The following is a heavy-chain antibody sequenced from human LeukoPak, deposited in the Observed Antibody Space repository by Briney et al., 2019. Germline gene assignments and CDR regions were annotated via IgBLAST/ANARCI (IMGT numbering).Heavy chain of an antibody. CDR2: INPSGGST. D-gene: IGHD3-22*01. J-gene: IGHJ4*02. Sequence: ASVKVSCKASGYTFTSYYMHWVRQAPGQGLEWMGIINPSGGSTSYAQKFQGRVTMTRDTSTSTVYMELSSLRSEDTAVYYCARVSYYYDSSDYGWDYWGQGTLVTVSS. CDR3: ARVSYYYDSSDYGWDY. V-gene: IGHV1-46*01. CDR1: GYTFTSYY.